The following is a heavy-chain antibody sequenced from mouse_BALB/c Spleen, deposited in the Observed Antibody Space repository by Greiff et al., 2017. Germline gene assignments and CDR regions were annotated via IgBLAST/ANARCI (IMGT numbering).Heavy chain of an antibody. CDR3: ARQLGPAWFAY. Sequence: VQPQQSGPELVKPGASVKMSCKASGYTFTSYVMHWVKQKPGQGLEWIGYINPYNDGTKYNEKFKGKATLTSDKSSSTAYMELSSLTSEDSAVYYCARQLGPAWFAYWGQGTLVTVSA. CDR2: INPYNDGT. J-gene: IGHJ3*01. V-gene: IGHV1-14*01. CDR1: GYTFTSYV. D-gene: IGHD3-1*01.